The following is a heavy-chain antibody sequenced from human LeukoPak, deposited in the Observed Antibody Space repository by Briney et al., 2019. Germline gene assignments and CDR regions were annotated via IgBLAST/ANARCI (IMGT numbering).Heavy chain of an antibody. V-gene: IGHV3-30-3*01. D-gene: IGHD3-10*01. J-gene: IGHJ4*02. CDR3: AKSPMVRGVITSFDY. Sequence: PGGSLRLSCEASGFTFSHYAMHWVRQVAGKGLEWVAGISYDGVDKYYPKSGEGRFIISRDNSKNMVFLQMESLRAEDTAVYYCAKSPMVRGVITSFDYWGQGTLVTVSS. CDR1: GFTFSHYA. CDR2: ISYDGVDK.